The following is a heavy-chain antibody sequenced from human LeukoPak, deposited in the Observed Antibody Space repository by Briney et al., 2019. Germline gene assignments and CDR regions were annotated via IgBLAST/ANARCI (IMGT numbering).Heavy chain of an antibody. CDR3: ARALRSQGAAAGTGYLDS. J-gene: IGHJ4*02. Sequence: NASETLSLTCTVSNGSINTYFWTWIRQPPGRGLEWIGIINYSETTRYNPSLKSRVTLSVDTSKNLFSLKLDSVTAADTAVYFCARALRSQGAAAGTGYLDSWGQGALVTGSS. D-gene: IGHD6-13*01. CDR1: NGSINTYF. V-gene: IGHV4-59*08. CDR2: INYSETT.